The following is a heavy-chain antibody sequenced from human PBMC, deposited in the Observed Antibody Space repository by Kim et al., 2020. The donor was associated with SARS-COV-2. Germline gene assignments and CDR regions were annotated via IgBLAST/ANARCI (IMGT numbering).Heavy chain of an antibody. V-gene: IGHV1-3*04. CDR3: ARETGGYQYDY. Sequence: ASVKVSCKASGYTFTSYAIHWVRQAPGQRPEWMGWINTGNGNTKYSEKFQGRVTLTRDTSASAAYMELSSLRSEDTAVYYCARETGGYQYDYWGQGALVTVSS. CDR2: INTGNGNT. J-gene: IGHJ4*02. CDR1: GYTFTSYA. D-gene: IGHD3-22*01.